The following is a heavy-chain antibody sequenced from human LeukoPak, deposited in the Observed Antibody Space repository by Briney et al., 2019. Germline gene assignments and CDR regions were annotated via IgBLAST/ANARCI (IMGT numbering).Heavy chain of an antibody. D-gene: IGHD6-13*01. Sequence: SETLTLTCTVSGGSISSYYWSWIRQPPGKGLEWIGYIYYSGSTNYNPSLKSRVTISVDTSKNQFSLTLTSVTAADTAVYYCARGSAAAGYPVDYWGQGTLVTVSS. CDR1: GGSISSYY. CDR3: ARGSAAAGYPVDY. CDR2: IYYSGST. V-gene: IGHV4-59*01. J-gene: IGHJ4*02.